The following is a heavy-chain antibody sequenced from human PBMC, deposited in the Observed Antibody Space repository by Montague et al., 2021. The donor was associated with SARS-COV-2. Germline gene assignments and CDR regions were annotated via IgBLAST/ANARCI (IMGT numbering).Heavy chain of an antibody. CDR1: GGSISSSSYY. D-gene: IGHD4-11*01. CDR2: IYYSGST. Sequence: SETLSLTCTVSGGSISSSSYYWGWIRQPPGKGPEWIGSIYYSGSTYYNPSLKSRVTISVDTSKNQFSLKLSSVTAADTAVYYCARDDYTPGDYYYYYGMDVWGQGTTVTVSS. V-gene: IGHV4-39*07. J-gene: IGHJ6*02. CDR3: ARDDYTPGDYYYYYGMDV.